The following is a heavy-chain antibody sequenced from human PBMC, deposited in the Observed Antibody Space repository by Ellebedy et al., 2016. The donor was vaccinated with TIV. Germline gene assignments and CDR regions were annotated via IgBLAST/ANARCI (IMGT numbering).Heavy chain of an antibody. CDR2: ISSGSDSI. CDR1: GFTISGYE. D-gene: IGHD3-16*01. CDR3: AREGTPWDWFDP. J-gene: IGHJ5*02. V-gene: IGHV3-48*03. Sequence: GASLKISCEASGFTISGYEMDWVRQVPGKGLEWIAYISSGSDSIHYADSVEGRFTVSRDNAKNSMYLQMNSLTAEDTAVYYCAREGTPWDWFDPWGQGTLVTVSS.